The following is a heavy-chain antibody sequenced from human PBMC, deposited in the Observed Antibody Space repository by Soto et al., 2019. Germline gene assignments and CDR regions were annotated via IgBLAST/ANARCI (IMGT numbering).Heavy chain of an antibody. CDR2: IYPGDSDT. CDR1: GSSFTSYW. CDR3: ARAMIRGKNYYGMDV. J-gene: IGHJ6*02. V-gene: IGHV5-51*03. Sequence: EVQLVQAGAEVKKPGESLKISCKGSGSSFTSYWICSLRQMPGHGLEGMGIIYPGDSDTRYSPSFQGQVTISADKSISTDYLQWSSLKASDTAMYYCARAMIRGKNYYGMDVWGQGTTVNVSS. D-gene: IGHD3-10*01.